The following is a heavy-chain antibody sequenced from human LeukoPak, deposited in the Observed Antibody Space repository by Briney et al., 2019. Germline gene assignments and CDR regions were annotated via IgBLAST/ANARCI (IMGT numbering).Heavy chain of an antibody. CDR1: GFTFSSYE. V-gene: IGHV3-48*03. J-gene: IGHJ4*02. Sequence: GGSLRLSCAASGFTFSSYEMNWVRQAPGKGLEWVSYIGNSGSPIYYADSVKGRFTISRDNAKNSLFLQMSSLRAEDTAVYYCARTFDSWGQATLVTVSP. CDR2: IGNSGSPI. CDR3: ARTFDS.